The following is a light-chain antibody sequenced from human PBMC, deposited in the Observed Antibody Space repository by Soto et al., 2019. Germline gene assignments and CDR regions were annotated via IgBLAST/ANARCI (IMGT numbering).Light chain of an antibody. CDR1: QSLGSS. CDR2: DAY. CDR3: QQRRNWPMFT. Sequence: EIVLTQSPATMSLSPGETASLSCRASQSLGSSLAWYQQKPGQSPRLLIYDAYKRATGIPARLLGSGSGADFTLTISSLEPEDCAVYYCQQRRNWPMFTFGPGTKLEI. J-gene: IGKJ2*01. V-gene: IGKV3-11*01.